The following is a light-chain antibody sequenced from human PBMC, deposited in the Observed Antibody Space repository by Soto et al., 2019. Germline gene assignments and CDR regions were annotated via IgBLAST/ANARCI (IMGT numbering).Light chain of an antibody. Sequence: EVVMTQSPSSLSASPGDRVTLSCRASQNIRSSLAWYLQRPGQAPRLLICDASTRATRIPHRFSGGGSRTEFTVTISRLQSEDFASYYCQQYDIWPLYAFGQGTKVDIK. V-gene: IGKV3-15*01. J-gene: IGKJ2*01. CDR2: DAS. CDR3: QQYDIWPLYA. CDR1: QNIRSS.